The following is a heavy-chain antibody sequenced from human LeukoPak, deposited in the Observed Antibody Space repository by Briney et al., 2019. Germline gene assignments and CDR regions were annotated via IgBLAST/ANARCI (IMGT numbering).Heavy chain of an antibody. CDR3: ARDLLTYGDYGY. CDR2: ISAYNGNT. Sequence: ASVKVSGKASGYTFTSYGISWVRQAPGQGLEWMGWISAYNGNTNYAQKLQGRVTMTTDTSTSTAYMELRSLRSDDTAVYYCARDLLTYGDYGYWGQGTLVTVSS. V-gene: IGHV1-18*04. CDR1: GYTFTSYG. J-gene: IGHJ4*02. D-gene: IGHD4-17*01.